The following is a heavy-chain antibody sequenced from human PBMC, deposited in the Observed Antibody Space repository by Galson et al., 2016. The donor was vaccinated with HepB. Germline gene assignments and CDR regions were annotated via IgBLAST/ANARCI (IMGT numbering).Heavy chain of an antibody. V-gene: IGHV4-39*01. Sequence: ETLSLTCTVSGGSISSSSSYWAWIRQPPGKGLEWIGSIHYSGSTFYNPSLQSRVTLSVDTPKNHFHLKLSAVSAADTAMYYCSRHHSGEHVSRFLEWLARFDPWGQGTLVTVSS. CDR1: GGSISSSSSY. CDR3: SRHHSGEHVSRFLEWLARFDP. D-gene: IGHD3-3*01. J-gene: IGHJ5*02. CDR2: IHYSGST.